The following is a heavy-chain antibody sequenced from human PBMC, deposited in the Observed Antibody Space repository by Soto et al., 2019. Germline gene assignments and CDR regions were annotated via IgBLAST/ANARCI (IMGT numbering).Heavy chain of an antibody. D-gene: IGHD1-26*01. CDR3: ARGRIEGGRNVGY. CDR2: IYYTGST. J-gene: IGHJ4*02. V-gene: IGHV4-61*01. CDR1: GGSVTSGNYY. Sequence: SETLSLTCTVSGGSVTSGNYYWNWIRQPPGKGLEWIGYIYYTGSTNYNPSLGSRVTISVDTSKNQFSLKLSSVTAADTAVYYCARGRIEGGRNVGYWGQGTLVTVSS.